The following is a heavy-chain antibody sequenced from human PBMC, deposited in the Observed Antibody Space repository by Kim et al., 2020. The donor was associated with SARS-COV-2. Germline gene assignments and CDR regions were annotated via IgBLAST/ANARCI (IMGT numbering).Heavy chain of an antibody. CDR3: ARIRQAPGDYYMDV. D-gene: IGHD3-16*01. V-gene: IGHV2-70*11. Sequence: SGPTLVNPTQTLTLTCTFSGFSLSTSGMCVSWIRQPPGKALEWLARIDWDDDKYYSTSLKTRLTISKDTSKNQVVLTMTNMDPVDTATYYCARIRQAPGDYYMDVWGKGTTVTVSS. CDR1: GFSLSTSGMC. J-gene: IGHJ6*03. CDR2: IDWDDDK.